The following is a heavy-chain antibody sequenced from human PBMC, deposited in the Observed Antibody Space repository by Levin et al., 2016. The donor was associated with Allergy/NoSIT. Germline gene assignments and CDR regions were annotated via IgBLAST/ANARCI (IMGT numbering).Heavy chain of an antibody. D-gene: IGHD1-26*01. J-gene: IGHJ4*02. CDR1: GFTFNNYD. CDR2: ISKRSSVI. V-gene: IGHV3-48*02. CDR3: ARDYQWGNDY. Sequence: GESLKISCAASGFTFNNYDMNWLRQSSGKGLEWVSYISKRSSVIRYADSVRGRFTIFRDNAKNSVYLQMNGLSDDDAALYYCARDYQWGNDYWGLGTLVTVSS.